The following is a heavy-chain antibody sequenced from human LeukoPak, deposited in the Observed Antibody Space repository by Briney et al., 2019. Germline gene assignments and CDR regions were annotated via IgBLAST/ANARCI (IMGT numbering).Heavy chain of an antibody. J-gene: IGHJ4*02. V-gene: IGHV4-34*01. D-gene: IGHD3-9*01. CDR3: ARGDDILTGYSD. CDR2: INHSGST. CDR1: GGSFSGYY. Sequence: PSETLSLTCAVYGGSFSGYYWSWIRQPPGKGLEWIGEINHSGSTNYNPSLKSRVTMSGDRSKNQVSLKLNSVTAADTAIYYCARGDDILTGYSDWGQGTLVTVSS.